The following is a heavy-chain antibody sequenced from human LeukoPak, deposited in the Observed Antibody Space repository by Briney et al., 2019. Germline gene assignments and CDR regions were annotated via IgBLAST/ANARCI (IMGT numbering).Heavy chain of an antibody. Sequence: ETLSLTCAVYGGSFSGYYWSWIRQPPGKGLEWVGRIKSKTDGGTTDYAAPVKGRFTISRDDSKNTLYLQMNSLKTEDTAVYYCTTCSSTSCSRTYYFDYWGQGTLVTVSS. J-gene: IGHJ4*02. CDR2: IKSKTDGGTT. CDR1: GGSFSGYY. V-gene: IGHV3-15*01. D-gene: IGHD2-2*01. CDR3: TTCSSTSCSRTYYFDY.